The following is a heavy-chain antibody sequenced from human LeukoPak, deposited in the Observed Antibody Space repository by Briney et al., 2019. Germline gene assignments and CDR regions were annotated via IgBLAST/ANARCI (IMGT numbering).Heavy chain of an antibody. Sequence: GGSLKLSCAASGFTFSTYAMTWVRQAPGKGLEWVSGVNSNGDEIYYADSVRGRFTISRDNSNNALYLQMDSLRTEDTAVYYCANWIGSSSRDYWGQGTLVTVSS. CDR1: GFTFSTYA. V-gene: IGHV3-23*01. CDR3: ANWIGSSSRDY. J-gene: IGHJ4*02. D-gene: IGHD6-6*01. CDR2: VNSNGDEI.